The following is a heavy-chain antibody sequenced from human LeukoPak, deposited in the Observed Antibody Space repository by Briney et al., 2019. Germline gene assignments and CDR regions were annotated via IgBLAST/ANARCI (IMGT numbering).Heavy chain of an antibody. CDR1: GYTFTAYY. Sequence: ASVMVSCKASGYTFTAYYVHWVRQAPGQGLEWIGWINSNTGDTNYAPKFQGRVTMIKDTSTNSAYMELNKLTSDDTAVYYCGRGNKSFDPWGQGTLVTVSS. CDR3: GRGNKSFDP. V-gene: IGHV1-2*02. CDR2: INSNTGDT. J-gene: IGHJ5*02.